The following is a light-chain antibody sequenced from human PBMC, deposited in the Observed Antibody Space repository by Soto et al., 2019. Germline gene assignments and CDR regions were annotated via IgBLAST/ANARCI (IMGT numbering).Light chain of an antibody. J-gene: IGKJ1*01. V-gene: IGKV1-5*01. CDR1: QSISKW. CDR3: QQYNGYLSWT. CDR2: DAS. Sequence: DIQMTQSPSTLSASVGDRVSITCRASQSISKWLAWYQQKPGKAPKVVIWDASTLKRGVPSRFSGSGYGTEFTLTISSLQPDDFAMYYCQQYNGYLSWTLGQGTKVEMK.